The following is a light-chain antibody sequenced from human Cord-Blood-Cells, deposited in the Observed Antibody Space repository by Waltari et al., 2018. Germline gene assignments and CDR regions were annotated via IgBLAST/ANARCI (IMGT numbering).Light chain of an antibody. V-gene: IGKV1-9*01. Sequence: DIQLTQSPSFLSASVGDRVTIPCRASQGISSYLAWYQQKPGKAPKLLIYAASTLQSGVPSRCSGSGSGTEFTLTISILQSEDFATYYCQQLNSYPVTFGPGTKVDIK. J-gene: IGKJ3*01. CDR2: AAS. CDR1: QGISSY. CDR3: QQLNSYPVT.